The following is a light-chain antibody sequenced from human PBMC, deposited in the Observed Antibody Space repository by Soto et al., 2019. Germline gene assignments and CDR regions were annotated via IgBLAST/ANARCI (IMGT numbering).Light chain of an antibody. CDR1: QSLRSN. V-gene: IGKV3-15*01. CDR2: AAS. Sequence: VVMTQSPATLSVSPGERATLSCRASQSLRSNLAWFQQKPGQAPRLLIYAASTRATGIPARFSGSGSGTEFTLTIRSLQSEDFAVYYCQQYNNWPRTFGQGTKVEI. CDR3: QQYNNWPRT. J-gene: IGKJ1*01.